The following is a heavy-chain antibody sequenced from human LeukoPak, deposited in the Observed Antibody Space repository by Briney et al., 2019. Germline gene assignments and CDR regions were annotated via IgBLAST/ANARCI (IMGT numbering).Heavy chain of an antibody. D-gene: IGHD3-10*01. CDR3: ATGERMVRGDGVDY. J-gene: IGHJ4*02. CDR2: IYSVGST. Sequence: GGSLRLSCAASGFTVRNNYMSWVRQAPGKGLEWVSVIYSVGSTYYPDSVKGRFTISRDNSKNTLYLQMNSLRAEDTAVYFCATGERMVRGDGVDYWGQGTLVTVSS. CDR1: GFTVRNNY. V-gene: IGHV3-66*01.